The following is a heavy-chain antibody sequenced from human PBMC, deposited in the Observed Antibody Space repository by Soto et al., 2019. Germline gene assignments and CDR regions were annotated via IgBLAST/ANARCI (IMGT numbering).Heavy chain of an antibody. CDR2: VYYNGGS. Sequence: QVQLQESGPGLVKPSETLSLTCTVSGGSIDGYNCAWIRQPPGKALEWVGYVYYNGGSSYNPSLKSRVPLSMDTSKSQSSLQLRSVTAADTAVYYCARQGIGNLHGLVDVWGRGTTVTVSS. CDR3: ARQGIGNLHGLVDV. V-gene: IGHV4-59*08. CDR1: GGSIDGYN. J-gene: IGHJ6*02. D-gene: IGHD3-10*01.